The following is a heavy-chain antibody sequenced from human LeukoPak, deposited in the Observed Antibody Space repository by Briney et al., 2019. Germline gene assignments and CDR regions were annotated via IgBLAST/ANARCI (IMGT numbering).Heavy chain of an antibody. Sequence: GRSLRLSCAASDFSFSNYGMHWVRQAPGKGLEWVAVISYDGSNKYYADSVKGRFTISRDNSKNTLYLQMNSLRAEDTAVYYCARPIAAAGLDAFDIWGQGTMVTVSS. CDR1: DFSFSNYG. J-gene: IGHJ3*02. CDR3: ARPIAAAGLDAFDI. V-gene: IGHV3-30*03. CDR2: ISYDGSNK. D-gene: IGHD6-13*01.